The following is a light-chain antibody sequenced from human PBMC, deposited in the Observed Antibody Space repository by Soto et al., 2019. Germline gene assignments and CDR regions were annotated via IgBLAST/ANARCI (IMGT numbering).Light chain of an antibody. CDR2: DTS. CDR3: QHRSSWPPIT. J-gene: IGKJ5*01. Sequence: EIVLTQSPATLSLSPGERATLSCRASQSVSIYLAWYQQKPGQAPRLLIYDTSNRAAGIPARFSARGSGTDFTLIISSLEPEDSAVYYCQHRSSWPPITFGLGTRLE. CDR1: QSVSIY. V-gene: IGKV3-11*01.